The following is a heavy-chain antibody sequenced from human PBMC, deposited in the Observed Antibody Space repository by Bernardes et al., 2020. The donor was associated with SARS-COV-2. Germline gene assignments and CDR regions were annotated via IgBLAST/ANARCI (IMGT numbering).Heavy chain of an antibody. D-gene: IGHD1-26*01. Sequence: VGSLSLSCAASGFSVRSQHMSWVRQAPGKGLEWVSVIYSGHTSFYADSVKGRFTISRDDSDNTLYLQMNSLRPEDTAMYYCQSIGGGFKWGQGTLVLVSS. CDR1: GFSVRSQH. J-gene: IGHJ4*02. CDR3: QSIGGGFK. CDR2: IYSGHTS. V-gene: IGHV3-53*01.